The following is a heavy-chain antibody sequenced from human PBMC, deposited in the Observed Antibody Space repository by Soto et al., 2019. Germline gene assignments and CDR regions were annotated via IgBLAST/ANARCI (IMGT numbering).Heavy chain of an antibody. CDR2: IGSDGGDT. Sequence: GGSLRLSCAASGFTFYSHAMIWVRQAPGKGLEWVSAIGSDGGDTYYADFVRGRFTMSRDNSKNTLYLQMRSLTAEDTALYFCAKGRLAVGSDWFDSWGPGTLVTVSS. V-gene: IGHV3-23*01. J-gene: IGHJ5*01. CDR1: GFTFYSHA. D-gene: IGHD1-26*01. CDR3: AKGRLAVGSDWFDS.